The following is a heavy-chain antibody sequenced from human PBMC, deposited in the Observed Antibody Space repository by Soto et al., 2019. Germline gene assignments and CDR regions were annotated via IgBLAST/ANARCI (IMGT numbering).Heavy chain of an antibody. CDR2: ISSNGGTT. CDR1: GFTFSSYD. D-gene: IGHD1-7*01. Sequence: EVQLAESGGGMVQPGGSLRLSCVASGFTFSSYDMHWVRQAPGKGLEYVSSISSNGGTTYYGNSMKGRFTISRDNSKKTLYLQMGSLRAEDMAVYYCVRQVSGNYEYWGQGTLVTVSS. J-gene: IGHJ4*02. CDR3: VRQVSGNYEY. V-gene: IGHV3-64*01.